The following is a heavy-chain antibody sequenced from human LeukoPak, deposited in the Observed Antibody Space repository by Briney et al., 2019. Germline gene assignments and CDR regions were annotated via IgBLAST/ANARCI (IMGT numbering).Heavy chain of an antibody. V-gene: IGHV3-23*01. CDR3: AKGLTYYYGSGSYSYFDY. D-gene: IGHD3-10*01. CDR1: GFTFSSYA. Sequence: PGGSLRLSRAASGFTFSSYAMSWVRQAPGKGLEWVSAISGSGGSTYYADSVKGRFTISRDNSKNTLYLQMNSLRAEDTAVYYCAKGLTYYYGSGSYSYFDYWGQGTLVTVSS. CDR2: ISGSGGST. J-gene: IGHJ4*02.